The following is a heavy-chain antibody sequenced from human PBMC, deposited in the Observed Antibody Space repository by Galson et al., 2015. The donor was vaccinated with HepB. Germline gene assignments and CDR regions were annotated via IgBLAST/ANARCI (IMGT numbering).Heavy chain of an antibody. CDR2: IYYSGST. Sequence: TLSLTCTVSGGSISSGGYYWSWIRQHPGKGLEWIGYIYYSGSTYYNPSLKSRVTISVDTSKNRFSLKLTSVTAADTAVYYCARGRKNPPDIVVVPAAISRSNWFDPWGQGTLVTVSS. CDR3: ARGRKNPPDIVVVPAAISRSNWFDP. V-gene: IGHV4-31*03. D-gene: IGHD2-2*01. J-gene: IGHJ5*02. CDR1: GGSISSGGYY.